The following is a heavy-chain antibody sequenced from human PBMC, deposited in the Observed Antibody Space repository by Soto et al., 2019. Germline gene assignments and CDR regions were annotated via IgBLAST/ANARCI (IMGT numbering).Heavy chain of an antibody. Sequence: QVQLQESGPGLVKPSETLSLTCSVSGGSIGSYYWSWIRQPPGKGLEWIGCIYYSGSTNYNPSLKSRVTISVATSKNQFSLKLSSVTAADTAVYYCARGGWRQIDYWGQGTLVTVSS. CDR3: ARGGWRQIDY. CDR1: GGSIGSYY. CDR2: IYYSGST. D-gene: IGHD3-3*01. J-gene: IGHJ4*02. V-gene: IGHV4-59*08.